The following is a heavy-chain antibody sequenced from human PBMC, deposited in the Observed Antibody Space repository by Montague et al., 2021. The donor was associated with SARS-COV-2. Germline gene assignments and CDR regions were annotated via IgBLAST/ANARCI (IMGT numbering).Heavy chain of an antibody. J-gene: IGHJ6*02. Sequence: SETLSLTCSGYGGSFSGYYWSWIRQPPGNDLEWFVEINHNGSTNYHPSLTSRVTISVDTSKNQFSLKLSSVTAADTAVYYCARGSGCSGGSCYSEWDPYYYYGMDVWGQGTTVTVAS. CDR1: GGSFSGYY. CDR3: ARGSGCSGGSCYSEWDPYYYYGMDV. CDR2: INHNGST. V-gene: IGHV4-34*01. D-gene: IGHD2-15*01.